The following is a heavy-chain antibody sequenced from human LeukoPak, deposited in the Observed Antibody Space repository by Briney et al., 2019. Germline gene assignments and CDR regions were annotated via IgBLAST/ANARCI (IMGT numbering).Heavy chain of an antibody. D-gene: IGHD1-1*01. CDR1: GFTFTSHV. V-gene: IGHV3-64D*06. J-gene: IGHJ4*02. CDR3: VREGLERRTNFDY. Sequence: GGSLRLSCSASGFTFTSHVMHWVRQAPGKGLQYVSGISMNVQTTYYAGSVKGRFTISRDSSKNTVYLQMDSLTAEDTAVYYCVREGLERRTNFDYWGQGTLVSVSS. CDR2: ISMNVQTT.